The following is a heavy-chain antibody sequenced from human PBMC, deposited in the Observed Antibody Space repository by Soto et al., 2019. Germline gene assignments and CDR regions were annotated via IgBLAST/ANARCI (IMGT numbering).Heavy chain of an antibody. CDR2: ISYDGSNK. V-gene: IGHV3-30*18. J-gene: IGHJ6*03. Sequence: PGGSLRLSCAASGFTFSSYGMHWVRQAPGKGLEWVAVISYDGSNKYYADSVKGRFTISRDNSKNTLYLQMNSLRAEDTAVYYCAKVFLAAGSGSYKGGGYDLGYYYYYMDVWGKGTTVTVSS. CDR3: AKVFLAAGSGSYKGGGYDLGYYYYYMDV. CDR1: GFTFSSYG. D-gene: IGHD3-10*01.